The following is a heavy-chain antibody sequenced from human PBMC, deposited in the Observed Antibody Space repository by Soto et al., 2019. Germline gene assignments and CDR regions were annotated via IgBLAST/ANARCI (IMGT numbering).Heavy chain of an antibody. V-gene: IGHV1-18*01. CDR2: ISAYNGNT. CDR3: ARAPRRNYDFWSGPSA. CDR1: GYTFTGYG. D-gene: IGHD3-3*01. Sequence: ASVKVSCKASGYTFTGYGISWVRQAPGQGLEWMGWISAYNGNTNYAQKLQGRVTMTTDTSTSTAYMELRSLRSDDTAVYYCARAPRRNYDFWSGPSAWGQGTLVTVSS. J-gene: IGHJ5*02.